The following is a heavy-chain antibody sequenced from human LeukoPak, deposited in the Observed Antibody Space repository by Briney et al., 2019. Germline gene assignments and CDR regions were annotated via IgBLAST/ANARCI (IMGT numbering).Heavy chain of an antibody. J-gene: IGHJ4*02. D-gene: IGHD3-10*01. CDR2: INPNNGDT. CDR3: GSWDYGSGSYSPYY. CDR1: GYTFTGYY. Sequence: ASVKVSCKTSGYTFTGYYIHWVRQPPGQGLEWLGWINPNNGDTKFAQKFQGRVTMTRDTSISTAYMELSGLGSDDTAVYYCGSWDYGSGSYSPYYWGQGTLVTVSS. V-gene: IGHV1-2*02.